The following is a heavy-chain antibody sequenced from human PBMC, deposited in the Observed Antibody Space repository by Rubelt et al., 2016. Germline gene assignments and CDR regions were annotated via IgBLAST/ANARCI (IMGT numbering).Heavy chain of an antibody. V-gene: IGHV3-30*18. CDR2: ISYDGSNK. Sequence: HWVRQAPGKGLEWVAVISYDGSNKYYADSVKGRFTISRDNSKNTLYLQMNSLRAEDTAVYYCAKDSGYNWNYWFDYWGQGTLVTVSS. CDR3: AKDSGYNWNYWFDY. D-gene: IGHD1-7*01. J-gene: IGHJ4*02.